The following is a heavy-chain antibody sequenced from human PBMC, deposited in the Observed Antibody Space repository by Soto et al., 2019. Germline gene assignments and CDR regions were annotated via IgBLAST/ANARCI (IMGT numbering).Heavy chain of an antibody. CDR1: GFIFSNYA. Sequence: QVQLVESGGGVVQPGRSLRLSCTAYGFIFSNYAMHWVRQAPGKGLEWVAVISSDGRDEHHADSVKGRFTISRDNSKNTLYLQMNSLRVDDTAVYYCAKDRRAPAVYYFDYWGQGTLVTVSS. J-gene: IGHJ4*02. CDR3: AKDRRAPAVYYFDY. D-gene: IGHD2-2*01. V-gene: IGHV3-30*18. CDR2: ISSDGRDE.